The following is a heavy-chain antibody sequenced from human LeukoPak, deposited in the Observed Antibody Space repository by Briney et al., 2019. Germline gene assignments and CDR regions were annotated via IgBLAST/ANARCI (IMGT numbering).Heavy chain of an antibody. D-gene: IGHD5-18*01. CDR2: ISYDGSNK. Sequence: GGPLRLSCAASGFTFSSYGMHWVRQAPGKGLEWVAVISYDGSNKYYADSVKGRFTISRDNSKNTLYLQMNSLRAEDTAVYYCARDLSGVTGYTYGRGIDYWGQGTLVTVSS. V-gene: IGHV3-30*03. J-gene: IGHJ4*02. CDR1: GFTFSSYG. CDR3: ARDLSGVTGYTYGRGIDY.